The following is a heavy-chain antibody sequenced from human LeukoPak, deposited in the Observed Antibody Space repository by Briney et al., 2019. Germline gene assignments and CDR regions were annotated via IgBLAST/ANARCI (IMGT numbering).Heavy chain of an antibody. CDR2: IYYSGST. CDR3: ARLPYSSSWGDAFDI. D-gene: IGHD6-13*01. Sequence: PSETLSLTCTVSGGSISSYYWSWIRQPPGKGLEWIGYIYYSGSTNYNPSLKSRVTISVDTSKSQFSLKLSSVTAADTAVYYCARLPYSSSWGDAFDIWGQGTMVTVSS. CDR1: GGSISSYY. V-gene: IGHV4-59*08. J-gene: IGHJ3*02.